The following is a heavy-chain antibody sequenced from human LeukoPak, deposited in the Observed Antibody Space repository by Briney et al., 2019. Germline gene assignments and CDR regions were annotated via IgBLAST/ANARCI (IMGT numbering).Heavy chain of an antibody. V-gene: IGHV4-34*01. CDR1: GGSFSGYY. J-gene: IGHJ3*02. CDR2: INYGGRT. Sequence: PSETLSLTCAVYGGSFSGYYWSWIRQPPGKGLEGIGSINYGGRTYYNPSLKSRVTISEDTSRNQFSLKLSPLTAATTAVYYCARGSAFVIWGQGRMVTVSS. CDR3: ARGSAFVI.